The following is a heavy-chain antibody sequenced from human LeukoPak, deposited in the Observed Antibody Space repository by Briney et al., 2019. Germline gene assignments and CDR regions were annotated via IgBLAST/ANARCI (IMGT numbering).Heavy chain of an antibody. J-gene: IGHJ4*02. V-gene: IGHV3-21*01. D-gene: IGHD3-3*01. Sequence: ETLSLTCTVSGGSISSSGYYWGWIRQPPGKGLEWVSSISSSSSYIYYADSVKGRFTISRDNAKNSLYLQMNSLRAEDTAVYYCARSSPAYYDFWSGFWDFDYWGQGTLVTVSS. CDR2: ISSSSSYI. CDR1: GGSISSSG. CDR3: ARSSPAYYDFWSGFWDFDY.